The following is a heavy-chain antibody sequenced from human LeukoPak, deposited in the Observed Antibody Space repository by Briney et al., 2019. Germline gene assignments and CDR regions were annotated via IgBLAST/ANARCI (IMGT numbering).Heavy chain of an antibody. V-gene: IGHV1-2*02. J-gene: IGHJ4*02. D-gene: IGHD2-15*01. CDR2: INPNSGGT. CDR3: ARVLRYCSGGSCYSAPTLLHY. CDR1: GYTFTGYY. Sequence: ASVKVSCTASGYTFTGYYMHWVRQAPGQGLEWMGWINPNSGGTNYAQKFQGRVTMTRDTSISTAYMELSRLRSDDTAVYYCARVLRYCSGGSCYSAPTLLHYWGQGTLVTVSS.